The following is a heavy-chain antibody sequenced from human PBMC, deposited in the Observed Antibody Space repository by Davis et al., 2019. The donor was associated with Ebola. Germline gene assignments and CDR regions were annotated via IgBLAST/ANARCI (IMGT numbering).Heavy chain of an antibody. CDR3: ARDLRGIAAAATGIPRLDF. Sequence: ASVKVSCKASGYAFYSYAITWVRQAPGQGLEWMGWISVYNGYAHYAQKLQGRVTMTTDTSTSTAYMELRSLRSDDTAVYYCARDLRGIAAAATGIPRLDFWGQGTLVIVSS. CDR2: ISVYNGYA. J-gene: IGHJ4*02. D-gene: IGHD6-13*01. V-gene: IGHV1-18*01. CDR1: GYAFYSYA.